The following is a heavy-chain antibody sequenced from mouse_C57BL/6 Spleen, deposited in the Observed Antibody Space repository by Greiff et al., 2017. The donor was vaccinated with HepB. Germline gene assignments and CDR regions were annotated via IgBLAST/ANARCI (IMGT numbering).Heavy chain of an antibody. CDR1: GYTFTDYY. CDR3: AGWLPPFAY. J-gene: IGHJ3*01. D-gene: IGHD2-2*01. V-gene: IGHV1-26*01. CDR2: INPNNGGT. Sequence: VQLQQSGPELVKPGASVKISCKASGYTFTDYYMNWVKQSHGKSLEWIGDINPNNGGTSYNQKFKGKATLTVDKSSSTAYMELRSLTSEDSAVYYCAGWLPPFAYWGQGTLVTVSA.